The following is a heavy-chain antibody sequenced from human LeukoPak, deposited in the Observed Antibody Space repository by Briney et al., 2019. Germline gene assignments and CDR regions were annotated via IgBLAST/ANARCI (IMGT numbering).Heavy chain of an antibody. CDR3: ARSTYPWERDGDFDY. V-gene: IGHV4-34*10. J-gene: IGHJ4*02. D-gene: IGHD1-26*01. CDR2: INHSGST. Sequence: PSETLSLTCAVYGGSFSGHYWSWIRQPPGKGLEWIGEINHSGSTNYNPSLKSRVSISVDTSKNQFSLKLSSVTAADTAVYYCARSTYPWERDGDFDYWGQGTLVTVSS. CDR1: GGSFSGHY.